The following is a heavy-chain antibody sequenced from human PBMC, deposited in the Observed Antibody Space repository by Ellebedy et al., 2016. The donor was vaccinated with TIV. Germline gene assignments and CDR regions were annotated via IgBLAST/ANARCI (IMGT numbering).Heavy chain of an antibody. CDR3: AIDRWAPTYYDILTE. Sequence: PGGSLRLSCAASGFTFSSYGMHWVRQAPGKGLEWVAFIRYDGSNKYYADSVKGRFTISRDNSKNTLYLQMNSLRAEDTAVYYCAIDRWAPTYYDILTEWGQGTLVTVSS. D-gene: IGHD3-9*01. V-gene: IGHV3-30*02. CDR1: GFTFSSYG. CDR2: IRYDGSNK. J-gene: IGHJ4*02.